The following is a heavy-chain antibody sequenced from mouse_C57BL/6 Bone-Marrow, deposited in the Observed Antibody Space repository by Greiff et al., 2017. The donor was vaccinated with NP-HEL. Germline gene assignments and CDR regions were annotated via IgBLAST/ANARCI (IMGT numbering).Heavy chain of an antibody. D-gene: IGHD1-1*01. CDR2: INPNNGGT. CDR1: GYTFTDYY. Sequence: EVQLQQSGPELVKPGASVKISCKASGYTFTDYYMNWVKQSHGKSLEWIGDINPNNGGTSYNQKFKGKATLTVDKSSSTADMERRSLTSEDSAVYYCARGRSDYYGSSLDYFDYWGQGTTLTVSS. V-gene: IGHV1-26*01. CDR3: ARGRSDYYGSSLDYFDY. J-gene: IGHJ2*01.